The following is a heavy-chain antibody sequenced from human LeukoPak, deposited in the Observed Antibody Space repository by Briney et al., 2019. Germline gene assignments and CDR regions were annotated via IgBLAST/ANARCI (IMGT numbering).Heavy chain of an antibody. V-gene: IGHV1-2*02. CDR2: INPNSGDA. CDR3: ARDFSAVAGTGGY. J-gene: IGHJ4*02. CDR1: GYTFTGYY. Sequence: ASVKVSCKASGYTFTGYYMHWVRQAPGQGLEWMGWINPNSGDANYAQKFQGRVTMTRDTSISTAYMELSRLRSDDTAVYYCARDFSAVAGTGGYWGQGTLVTVSS. D-gene: IGHD6-19*01.